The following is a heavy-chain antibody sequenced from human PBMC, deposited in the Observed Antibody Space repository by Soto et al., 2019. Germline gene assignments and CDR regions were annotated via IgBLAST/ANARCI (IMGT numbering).Heavy chain of an antibody. V-gene: IGHV4-59*01. CDR2: IYYSGST. J-gene: IGHJ5*02. D-gene: IGHD3-3*01. CDR3: ARDLRYDFWSGYYSYNWFDP. CDR1: GGSISSYY. Sequence: TLSLTCTVSGGSISSYYWSWIRQPPGKGLEWIGYIYYSGSTNYNPSLKSRVTISVDTSKNQFSLKLSSVTAADTAVYYCARDLRYDFWSGYYSYNWFDPWGQGTLVTVSS.